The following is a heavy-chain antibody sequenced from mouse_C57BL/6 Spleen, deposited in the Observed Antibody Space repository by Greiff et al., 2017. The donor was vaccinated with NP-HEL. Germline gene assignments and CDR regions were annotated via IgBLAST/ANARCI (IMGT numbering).Heavy chain of an antibody. CDR3: ARDSNYAWFAY. J-gene: IGHJ3*01. D-gene: IGHD2-5*01. CDR2: IYPGSGNT. Sequence: QVQLQQSGPELVKPGASVKISCKASGYSFTSYYIHWVKQRPGQGLEWIGWIYPGSGNTKYNEKFKGKATLTADTSSGTAYMQLSSLTSEDSAVYYCARDSNYAWFAYWGQGTLVTVSA. CDR1: GYSFTSYY. V-gene: IGHV1-66*01.